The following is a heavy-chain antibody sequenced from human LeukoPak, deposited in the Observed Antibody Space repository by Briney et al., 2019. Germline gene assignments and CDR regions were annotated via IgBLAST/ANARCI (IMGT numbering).Heavy chain of an antibody. CDR2: ISAYNGNT. Sequence: ASVKVSCKASGYTFTSYGISWVRQAPGQGLEWMGWISAYNGNTNYAQKLQGRVTMTTDTSTGTAYMELRSMRSDDTAVYYCARDRKGIAAADHLYYYYYGMDVWGQGTTVTVSS. D-gene: IGHD6-13*01. V-gene: IGHV1-18*01. CDR1: GYTFTSYG. J-gene: IGHJ6*02. CDR3: ARDRKGIAAADHLYYYYYGMDV.